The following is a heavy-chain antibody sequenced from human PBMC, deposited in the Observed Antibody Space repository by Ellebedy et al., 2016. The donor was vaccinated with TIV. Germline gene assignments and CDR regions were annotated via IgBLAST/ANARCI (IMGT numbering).Heavy chain of an antibody. CDR1: GGSFSGYY. CDR2: INDSGST. V-gene: IGHV4-34*01. Sequence: SETLSLXXAVYGGSFSGYYWSWIRQPPGKGLEWIGEINDSGSTNYNPSLGSRVTISVDTSKNQFSLKLSSVTAADTAVYYCARGRAVAGTWGPDYWGQGTLVTVSS. D-gene: IGHD6-19*01. CDR3: ARGRAVAGTWGPDY. J-gene: IGHJ4*02.